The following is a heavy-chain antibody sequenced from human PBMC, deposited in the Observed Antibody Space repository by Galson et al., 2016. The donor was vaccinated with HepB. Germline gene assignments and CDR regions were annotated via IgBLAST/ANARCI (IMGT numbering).Heavy chain of an antibody. CDR2: IYSGGTT. Sequence: SLRLSCAASGFTVSSNYMSWVRQAPGKGLEGVSVIYSGGTTFYGDSVKGRFTISRDTSKNTLYLQMNSLGAEDTAVYYCATAPTLGYWGQGTLVAVSS. V-gene: IGHV3-53*01. CDR3: ATAPTLGY. CDR1: GFTVSSNY. J-gene: IGHJ4*02. D-gene: IGHD3-16*01.